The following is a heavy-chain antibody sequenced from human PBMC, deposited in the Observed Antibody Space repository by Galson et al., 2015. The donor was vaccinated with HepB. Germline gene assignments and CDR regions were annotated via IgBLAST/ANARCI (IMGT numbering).Heavy chain of an antibody. V-gene: IGHV3-7*03. CDR3: AREAIVVVPAAIGPDDALDI. CDR1: GFTFSSYW. J-gene: IGHJ3*02. Sequence: SLRLSCAASGFTFSSYWMSWVRQAPGKGLEWVANIKKDGSEKYYVDSVKGRFTISRDNAKNSLYLQMNSLRAEDTAVYYCAREAIVVVPAAIGPDDALDIWGQGTMVTVSS. D-gene: IGHD2-2*02. CDR2: IKKDGSEK.